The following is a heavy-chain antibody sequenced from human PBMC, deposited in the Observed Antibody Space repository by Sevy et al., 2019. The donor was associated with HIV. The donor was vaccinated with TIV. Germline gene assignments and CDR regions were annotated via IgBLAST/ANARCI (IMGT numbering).Heavy chain of an antibody. J-gene: IGHJ6*02. CDR3: ARDCSSANCLWGMDV. CDR1: GFTFSNYW. CDR2: IKRDGSEK. V-gene: IGHV3-7*03. Sequence: GGSLRLSCAASGFTFSNYWMSWVRQAPGKGLEWVANIKRDGSEKYYVASVKGLFTISRDNVKTSLYLQMNSLRVEDTAMYYCARDCSSANCLWGMDVWGQGTMVTVSS. D-gene: IGHD2-2*01.